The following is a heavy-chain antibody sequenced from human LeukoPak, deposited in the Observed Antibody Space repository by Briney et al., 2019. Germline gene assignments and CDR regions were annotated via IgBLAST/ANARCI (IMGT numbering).Heavy chain of an antibody. CDR3: AKDRGTSLCDAFDI. D-gene: IGHD6-25*01. V-gene: IGHV3-30*02. CDR2: VHYGGSNK. J-gene: IGHJ3*02. CDR1: GFTFSSYG. Sequence: TGGSLRLSCAASGFTFSSYGMHWVRQAPGKGLEWVAFVHYGGSNKYYADSVKGRFTISRDNSKNTLYLQMNSLRAEDTAVYYCAKDRGTSLCDAFDIWGQGTMVTVSS.